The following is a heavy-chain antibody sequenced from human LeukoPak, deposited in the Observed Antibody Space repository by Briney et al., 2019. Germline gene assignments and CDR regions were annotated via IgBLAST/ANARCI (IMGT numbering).Heavy chain of an antibody. CDR3: ARSRRDGMAV. Sequence: PSETLSLTCTVSGGSISSYYWRWIRQPAGKGLEWIGRMYKGGGTNYNPSMKRGVTISVETSKNQFSLKLSSVTAADTAVYYSARSRRDGMAVWGQGTTVTVSS. CDR2: MYKGGGT. V-gene: IGHV4-4*07. CDR1: GGSISSYY. J-gene: IGHJ6*02.